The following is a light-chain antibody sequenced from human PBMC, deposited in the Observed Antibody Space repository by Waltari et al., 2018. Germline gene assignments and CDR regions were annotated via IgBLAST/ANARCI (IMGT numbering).Light chain of an antibody. CDR3: SSYASSSTYV. CDR2: EVS. J-gene: IGLJ1*01. V-gene: IGLV2-14*01. Sequence: QSALSQPASVSGSPGQSIAFSCTGTSSDVGGYNYVSWYQHHPGKAPKLMIYEVSNRPSGVSDRFSGSKYGNTASLTISGLQAEDEAEYYCSSYASSSTYVFGTGTKVTAL. CDR1: SSDVGGYNY.